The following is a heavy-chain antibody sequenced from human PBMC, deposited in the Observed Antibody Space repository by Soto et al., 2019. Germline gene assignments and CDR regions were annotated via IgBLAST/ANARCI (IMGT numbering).Heavy chain of an antibody. Sequence: LSLTCAVYGGSFSGYYWSWIRQPPGKGLEWVSYISSSGSTIYYADSVKGRFTISRDNAKNSLYLQMNSLRAEDTAVYYCARGAAAAYNWFDPWGQGTLVTVSS. CDR3: ARGAAAAYNWFDP. CDR1: GGSFSGYY. J-gene: IGHJ5*02. CDR2: ISSSGSTI. D-gene: IGHD6-13*01. V-gene: IGHV3-11*04.